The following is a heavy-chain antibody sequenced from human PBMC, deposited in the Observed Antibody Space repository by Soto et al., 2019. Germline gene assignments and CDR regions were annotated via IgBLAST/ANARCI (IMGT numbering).Heavy chain of an antibody. D-gene: IGHD5-18*01. CDR1: GFTFSSYA. V-gene: IGHV3-30-3*01. CDR3: ARDTAMVTDI. Sequence: QVQLVESGGGVVQPGRSLRLSCAASGFTFSSYAMHWVRQAPGKGLEWVAVISYDGSNKYYADSVKGRFTISRDNSKNTLYLQMNSLRAEDTAVYYCARDTAMVTDIWGQGTMVTVSS. CDR2: ISYDGSNK. J-gene: IGHJ3*02.